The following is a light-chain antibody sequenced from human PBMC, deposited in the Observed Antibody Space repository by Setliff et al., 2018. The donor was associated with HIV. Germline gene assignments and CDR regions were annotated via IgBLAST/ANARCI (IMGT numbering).Light chain of an antibody. CDR3: SSYTSSSTDV. Sequence: QSALTQPPSASGSPGQSVTISCTGTNRDIGAYTYVSWYQHLPDKAPKLIIYEVNRRPSGVPDRFSGSKSGNTASLTVSGLQTEDEADYYCSSYTSSSTDVFGTGTKVTVL. CDR2: EVN. CDR1: NRDIGAYTY. V-gene: IGLV2-8*01. J-gene: IGLJ1*01.